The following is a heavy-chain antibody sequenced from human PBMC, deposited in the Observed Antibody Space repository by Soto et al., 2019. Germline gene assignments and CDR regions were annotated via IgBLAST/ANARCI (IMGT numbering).Heavy chain of an antibody. V-gene: IGHV3-48*03. CDR2: IPEHGGAI. Sequence: EVQLVESGGGLVQPGGSLRLSCVASGFIFSNSEMNWIRQAPGKGLEWVAHIPEHGGAIYYADSVKGRFTISRDNAKNSLYLQMNSLRAEDTAVYYCARDQGGSWDRWFDPWGQGTLVTVSS. CDR1: GFIFSNSE. J-gene: IGHJ5*02. D-gene: IGHD6-13*01. CDR3: ARDQGGSWDRWFDP.